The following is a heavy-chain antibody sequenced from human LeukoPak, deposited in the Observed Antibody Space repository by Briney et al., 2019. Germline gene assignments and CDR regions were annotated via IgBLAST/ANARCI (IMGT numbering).Heavy chain of an antibody. J-gene: IGHJ4*02. CDR2: IYHSGST. Sequence: SETLSLTCAVSGYSISSGYYWGWIRQPPGKGLEWIGSIYHSGSTYYNPSLKSRVTISADTSKNQFSLKLSSVTAADTAVYYCARTYDFWSGYLPYYFDYWGQGTLVTVSS. CDR1: GYSISSGYY. CDR3: ARTYDFWSGYLPYYFDY. D-gene: IGHD3-3*01. V-gene: IGHV4-38-2*01.